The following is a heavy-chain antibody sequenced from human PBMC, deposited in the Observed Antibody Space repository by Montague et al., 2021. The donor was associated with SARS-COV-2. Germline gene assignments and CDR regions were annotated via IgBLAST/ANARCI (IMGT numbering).Heavy chain of an antibody. V-gene: IGHV3-30-3*01. CDR1: GFTFSSYA. D-gene: IGHD3-10*01. J-gene: IGHJ6*04. CDR2: ISYDGSNK. CDR3: AGELLWFGEL. Sequence: SLRLSCAASGFTFSSYAMHWVRQAPGKGLEWVAVISYDGSNKYYADSVKGRFTISRDNSKNTLYLQMNSLRAEDTAVYYCAGELLWFGELWGKGTMVTVSS.